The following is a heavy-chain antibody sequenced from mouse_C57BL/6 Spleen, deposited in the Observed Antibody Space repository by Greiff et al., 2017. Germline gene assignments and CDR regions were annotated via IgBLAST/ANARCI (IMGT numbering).Heavy chain of an antibody. CDR2: IDPSDSYT. Sequence: QVQLQQPGAELVRPGTSVKLSCKASGYTFTSYWMHWVKQRPGQGLEWIGVIDPSDSYTNYNQKFKGKATLTVDTSSSTAYMQLSSLTSEDSAVYYCARSDGYFAWFAYWGQGTLVTVSA. J-gene: IGHJ3*01. CDR1: GYTFTSYW. V-gene: IGHV1-59*01. D-gene: IGHD2-3*01. CDR3: ARSDGYFAWFAY.